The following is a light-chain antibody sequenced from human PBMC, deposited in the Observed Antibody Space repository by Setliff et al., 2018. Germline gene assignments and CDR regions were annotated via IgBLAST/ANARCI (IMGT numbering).Light chain of an antibody. CDR3: SSYTSSSTLYV. V-gene: IGLV2-14*03. CDR2: DVS. Sequence: SVLAQPASVSGSPGQSITISCTGTSSDVGGYDYVSWYQQHPGKAPKFMIYDVSYRPSGVSNRFSGSKSGNTASLTISGLQAEDEADYYCSSYTSSSTLYVFGTGTKVTVL. J-gene: IGLJ1*01. CDR1: SSDVGGYDY.